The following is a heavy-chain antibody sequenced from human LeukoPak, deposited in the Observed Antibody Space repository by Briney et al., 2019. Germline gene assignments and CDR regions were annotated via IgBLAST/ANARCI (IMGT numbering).Heavy chain of an antibody. Sequence: ASVTVSCKASGYDFTKYAVQWVRQAPGQRLEWMGWIDAGNGRTKYSQDFQGRVTITRDTSATIAYMELSSLRSDDMAVYFCARGIRSTTVTAYYLDYWGQGTLVTVSS. CDR3: ARGIRSTTVTAYYLDY. CDR1: GYDFTKYA. CDR2: IDAGNGRT. V-gene: IGHV1-3*03. D-gene: IGHD4-17*01. J-gene: IGHJ4*02.